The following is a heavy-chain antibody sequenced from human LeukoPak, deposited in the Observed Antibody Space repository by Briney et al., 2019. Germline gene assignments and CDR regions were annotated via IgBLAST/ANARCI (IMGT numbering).Heavy chain of an antibody. CDR1: GFTFSSYG. J-gene: IGHJ4*02. Sequence: GGSLRLSCAASGFTFSSYGMHWVRQAPGKGLEWVAVISYDGSNKYYADSVKGRFTISRDNSKNTLYLQMNSLRAEDTAVYYCAKDGGGGYYVFDYWGQGTLVTVSS. CDR2: ISYDGSNK. D-gene: IGHD3-3*01. CDR3: AKDGGGGYYVFDY. V-gene: IGHV3-30*18.